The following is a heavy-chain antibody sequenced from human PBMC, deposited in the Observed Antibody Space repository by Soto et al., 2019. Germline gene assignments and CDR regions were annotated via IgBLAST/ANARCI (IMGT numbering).Heavy chain of an antibody. CDR1: GFTFTSHC. D-gene: IGHD1-1*01. J-gene: IGHJ4*02. CDR3: ARDLTWNQADY. Sequence: GGPLRRSYAASGFTFTSHCMHLVLQAPGKGLVWVSRMNVDGSTTSYADSVKGRFTISRDNAKNTLYLQMNSLRVEDTAVYYCARDLTWNQADYWGQGTLVTVSS. CDR2: MNVDGSTT. V-gene: IGHV3-74*01.